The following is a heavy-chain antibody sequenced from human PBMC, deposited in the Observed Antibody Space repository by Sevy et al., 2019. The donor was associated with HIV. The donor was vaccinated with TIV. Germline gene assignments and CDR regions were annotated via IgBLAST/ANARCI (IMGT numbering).Heavy chain of an antibody. D-gene: IGHD3-10*01. V-gene: IGHV6-1*01. J-gene: IGHJ4*02. CDR2: TFYRSRWYN. CDR1: GDSVSSNSAA. Sequence: SQTLSLTCAISGDSVSSNSAAWNWIRQSPSRGLEWRGRTFYRSRWYNDYAVSVKGRITINPDTSKNQFSLQLNSVTPDETAVYYCVRDSGSSFTFACWGLGTLVTVSS. CDR3: VRDSGSSFTFAC.